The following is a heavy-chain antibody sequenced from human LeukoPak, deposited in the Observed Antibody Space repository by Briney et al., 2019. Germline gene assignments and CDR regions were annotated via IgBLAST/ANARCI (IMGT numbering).Heavy chain of an antibody. J-gene: IGHJ6*03. CDR3: ARAEYSSSPSYYYYYMDV. CDR2: MNPNSGNT. D-gene: IGHD6-6*01. CDR1: GYTFTSYG. V-gene: IGHV1-8*03. Sequence: ASVKVSCKASGYTFTSYGISWVRQAPGQGLEWMGWMNPNSGNTGYAQKFQGRVTITRNTSISTAYMELSSLRSEDTAVYYCARAEYSSSPSYYYYYMDVWGKGTTVTVSS.